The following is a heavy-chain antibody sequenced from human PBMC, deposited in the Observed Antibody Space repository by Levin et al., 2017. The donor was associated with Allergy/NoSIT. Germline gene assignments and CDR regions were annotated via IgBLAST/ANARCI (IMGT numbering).Heavy chain of an antibody. V-gene: IGHV3-30*18. D-gene: IGHD3-3*01. CDR3: AKDAKGFWSGKFDY. Sequence: GESLKISCAASGFTFSSYGMHWVRQAPGKGLEWVAVISYDGSNKYYADSVKGRFTISRDNSKNTLYLQMNSLRAEDTAVYYCAKDAKGFWSGKFDYWGQGTLVTVSS. J-gene: IGHJ4*02. CDR2: ISYDGSNK. CDR1: GFTFSSYG.